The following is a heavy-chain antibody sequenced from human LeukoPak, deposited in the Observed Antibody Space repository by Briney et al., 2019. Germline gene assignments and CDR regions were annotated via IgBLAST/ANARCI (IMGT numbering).Heavy chain of an antibody. J-gene: IGHJ4*02. D-gene: IGHD6-13*01. V-gene: IGHV2-5*02. CDR3: AHRLYSSNSYYFDY. Sequence: SGPTLVNPTQTLTLTCTFSGFSLSTSGVGVGWIRQPPGKALEWLGIIYWDDDLRYSLSLKSRLTITKDTSKNQVVLTMTNMDPVDTATYYCAHRLYSSNSYYFDYWGQGTLVTVSS. CDR1: GFSLSTSGVG. CDR2: IYWDDDL.